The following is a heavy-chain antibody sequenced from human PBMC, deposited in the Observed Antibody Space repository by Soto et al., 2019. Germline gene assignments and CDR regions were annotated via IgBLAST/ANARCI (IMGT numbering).Heavy chain of an antibody. V-gene: IGHV1-18*01. CDR2: ISSYNGDT. Sequence: QVQLVQSGAEVKKPGASVKVSCKASGYTFTRSGISWVRQAPGQGPEWMGWISSYNGDTNYAQTFQGRVTMTTDTSTSTAYMELRSRISDDTAVYYCAREGGAPYYYYGMDVWGQGTPVTVSS. J-gene: IGHJ6*02. CDR3: AREGGAPYYYYGMDV. CDR1: GYTFTRSG. D-gene: IGHD3-10*01.